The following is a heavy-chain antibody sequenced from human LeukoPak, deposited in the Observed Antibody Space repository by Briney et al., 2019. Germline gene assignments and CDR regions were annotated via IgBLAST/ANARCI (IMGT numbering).Heavy chain of an antibody. Sequence: GASVKVSCKASGYTFTSYGISWVRQAPGQGLEWMGWISAYNGNTSYAQKLQGRVTMTTDTSTSTAYMELRSLRSDDTAVYYCARDRAYSTYYYYYGMDVWGQGTTVTVSS. J-gene: IGHJ6*02. V-gene: IGHV1-18*01. CDR2: ISAYNGNT. CDR3: ARDRAYSTYYYYYGMDV. CDR1: GYTFTSYG. D-gene: IGHD6-13*01.